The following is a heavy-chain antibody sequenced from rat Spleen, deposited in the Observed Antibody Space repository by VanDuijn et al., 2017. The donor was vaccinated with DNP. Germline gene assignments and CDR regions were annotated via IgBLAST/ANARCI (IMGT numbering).Heavy chain of an antibody. CDR3: AIYYYCGENWFGY. CDR1: GFTFNNYW. Sequence: EVQLVESGGDLIQPGRSLKVSCVASGFTFNNYWMTWIRQVPGKGLEWVASIRYDGGSTFYGDFVKGRFTISRDNAKSTLYLQMNSLRSEDTATYYCAIYYYCGENWFGYWGQGTLVTVSS. V-gene: IGHV5-31*01. CDR2: IRYDGGST. D-gene: IGHD1-1*01. J-gene: IGHJ3*01.